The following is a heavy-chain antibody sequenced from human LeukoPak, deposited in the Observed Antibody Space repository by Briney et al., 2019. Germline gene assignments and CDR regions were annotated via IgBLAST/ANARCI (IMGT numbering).Heavy chain of an antibody. CDR1: GFTFSTYA. J-gene: IGHJ4*02. CDR2: VSTSGGST. CDR3: LGYCSGGRCYSGGH. V-gene: IGHV3-23*01. D-gene: IGHD2-15*01. Sequence: GGSLRLSCAASGFTFSTYAISWVRQAPGKGLEWVSTVSTSGGSTYYADTVKGRFTISRDNSKNTQYLQMNSLRAEDTAIYYCLGYCSGGRCYSGGHWGQGTLVTVSS.